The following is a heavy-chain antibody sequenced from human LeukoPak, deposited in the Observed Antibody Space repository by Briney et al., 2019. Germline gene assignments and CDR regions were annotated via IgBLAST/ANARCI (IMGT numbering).Heavy chain of an antibody. CDR3: AKTYGGSYYMNYYYYMDV. CDR1: GFTFSSYG. Sequence: GRSLRLSCAASGFTFSSYGMHWVRQAPGKGLEWVAVISYDGSNKYYADSVKGRFTISRDNSKNTLYLQMNSLRAEDTAVYYCAKTYGGSYYMNYYYYMDVWGKGTTVTVSS. CDR2: ISYDGSNK. D-gene: IGHD1-26*01. J-gene: IGHJ6*03. V-gene: IGHV3-30*18.